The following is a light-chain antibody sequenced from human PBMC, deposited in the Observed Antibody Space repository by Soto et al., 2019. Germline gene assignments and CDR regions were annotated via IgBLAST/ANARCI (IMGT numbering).Light chain of an antibody. Sequence: ELVMTQSRTTLAVSPGHRATLSFRASQSVSSYLAWYQQKPGQAPRILIYDASNRATGIPARLSGSGSGTDFTLTIRRLEPDDFAVYYCQKYGTFWTFGQGTKVDIK. J-gene: IGKJ1*01. CDR1: QSVSSY. CDR2: DAS. CDR3: QKYGTFWT. V-gene: IGKV3-11*01.